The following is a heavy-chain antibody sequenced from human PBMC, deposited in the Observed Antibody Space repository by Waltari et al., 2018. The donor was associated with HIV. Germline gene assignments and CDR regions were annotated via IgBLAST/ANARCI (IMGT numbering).Heavy chain of an antibody. CDR3: AREVTSSKVMNY. D-gene: IGHD2-21*02. Sequence: EVRLVESGGGPVQPGGSLRLSCAVSGFTLSLYNMNWVRKTPGKGLEGVADISGDSKKKYYADSVKGRFIISKDNGQNFLHLQMDRLSVDDSAKYFCAREVTSSKVMNYWGQGTPVIVSS. V-gene: IGHV3-48*03. CDR2: ISGDSKKK. CDR1: GFTLSLYN. J-gene: IGHJ4*02.